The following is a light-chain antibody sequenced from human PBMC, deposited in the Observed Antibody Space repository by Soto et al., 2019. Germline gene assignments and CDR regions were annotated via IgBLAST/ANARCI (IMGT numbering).Light chain of an antibody. CDR3: QQYDNSLYT. V-gene: IGKV3-20*01. J-gene: IGKJ2*01. CDR2: GAS. CDR1: QAVSSTY. Sequence: EIVLAQSPGTLSLSPGERATLSCRASQAVSSTYLSWYQQKPGQAPRLLIYGASNRITGIPDRFSGSGSGTDFTLTISSLEPEDFAVYYCQQYDNSLYTFGQGTKLEIK.